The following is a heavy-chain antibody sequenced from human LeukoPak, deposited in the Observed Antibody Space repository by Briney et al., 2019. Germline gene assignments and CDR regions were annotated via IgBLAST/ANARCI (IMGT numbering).Heavy chain of an antibody. Sequence: ASVKVSCKASGYTFTSYGISWVRQAPGQGLEWMGWISTYNGDTNYAQKLQGRVTTATDTSTNTAYMELGSLRSDDTAVYYCAREGLGELTLDYWGQGTLVTVSS. CDR3: AREGLGELTLDY. J-gene: IGHJ4*02. D-gene: IGHD3-16*01. V-gene: IGHV1-18*01. CDR1: GYTFTSYG. CDR2: ISTYNGDT.